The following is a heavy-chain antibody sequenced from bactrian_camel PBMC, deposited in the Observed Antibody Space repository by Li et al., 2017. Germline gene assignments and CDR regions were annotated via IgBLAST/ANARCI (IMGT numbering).Heavy chain of an antibody. CDR1: GYTYSSYC. J-gene: IGHJ4*01. CDR2: IDSDGST. Sequence: HVQLVESGGGLVQPGGSLRLSCAASGYTYSSYCMGWFRQAPGKEREGVAAIDSDGSTSYADSVKGRFTISRDNAKNTVYLQMNSLKSEDTALYYCATGFLWRFTTTELGYNYWGQGTQVTVS. V-gene: IGHV3S53*01. CDR3: ATGFLWRFTTTELGYNY. D-gene: IGHD2*01.